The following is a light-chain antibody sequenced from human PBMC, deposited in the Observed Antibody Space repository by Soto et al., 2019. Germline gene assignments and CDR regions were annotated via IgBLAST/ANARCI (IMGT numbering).Light chain of an antibody. CDR2: EVS. Sequence: TQPDLVSGSPGQSITISCTGTISDVGGYNYVSWYQHPPGKAPKLMISEVSNRPSGVSNRFSGSKSGNTASLTISGLQAEDEADYYCSSYTSTSTRVFGTGTKVTVL. CDR1: ISDVGGYNY. V-gene: IGLV2-14*01. CDR3: SSYTSTSTRV. J-gene: IGLJ1*01.